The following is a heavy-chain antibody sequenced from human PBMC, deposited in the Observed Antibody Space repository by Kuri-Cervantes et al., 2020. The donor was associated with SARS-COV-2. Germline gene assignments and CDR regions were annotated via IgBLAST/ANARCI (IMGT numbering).Heavy chain of an antibody. J-gene: IGHJ6*03. D-gene: IGHD6-19*01. CDR2: INPYNGNT. CDR1: GYTFTSYA. V-gene: IGHV1-18*01. CDR3: AREYGEQWLVPDYYIDV. Sequence: ASVKVSCKASGYTFTSYAMNWVRQAPGQGLEWMGWINPYNGNTKYGQKFQGRITMTTDTSTITAYMELNNLTSDDTAVYFCAREYGEQWLVPDYYIDVWGKGTTVTVSS.